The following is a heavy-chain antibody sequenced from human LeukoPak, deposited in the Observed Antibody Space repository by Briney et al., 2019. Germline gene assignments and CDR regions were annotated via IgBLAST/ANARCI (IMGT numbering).Heavy chain of an antibody. Sequence: GRSLRLSCVASGFTFSNYVMHWVRQAPGKGLEWVALISYDGSNENYADSVKGRFTISRDNSKNTLYLQMNSLRAEDTAVYYCARVFRITKTTGMDAWGQGTTVTVSS. CDR2: ISYDGSNE. D-gene: IGHD3-10*01. CDR3: ARVFRITKTTGMDA. CDR1: GFTFSNYV. J-gene: IGHJ6*02. V-gene: IGHV3-30-3*01.